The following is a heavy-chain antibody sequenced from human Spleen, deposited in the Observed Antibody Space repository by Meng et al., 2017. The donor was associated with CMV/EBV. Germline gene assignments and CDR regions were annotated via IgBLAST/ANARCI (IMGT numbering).Heavy chain of an antibody. CDR3: AKGITGTSPFDY. J-gene: IGHJ4*02. CDR1: GFPFSSYA. V-gene: IGHV3-30-3*01. CDR2: ISYDGSNK. D-gene: IGHD1-7*01. Sequence: CAASGFPFSSYAIHWVRQAPGKGLEWVAVISYDGSNKYYADSVKGRFTISRDNSKNTLYLQMNSLRADDTAVYYCAKGITGTSPFDYWDQGTLVTVSS.